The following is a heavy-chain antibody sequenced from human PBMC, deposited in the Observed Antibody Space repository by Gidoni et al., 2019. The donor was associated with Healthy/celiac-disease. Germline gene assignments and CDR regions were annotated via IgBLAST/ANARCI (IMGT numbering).Heavy chain of an antibody. V-gene: IGHV2-5*02. Sequence: QITLKESGPTLVTPTQTLTLTCTFSGFSLSTSGVGGGWIRQPPGKALEWLALIYWDDDMRYSPSLKSRLTITKDTSKNQVVLTMTNMDPVDTATYYCAHSGAVAGSGNYYYYGMDVWGQGTTVTVSS. J-gene: IGHJ6*02. D-gene: IGHD6-19*01. CDR2: IYWDDDM. CDR1: GFSLSTSGVG. CDR3: AHSGAVAGSGNYYYYGMDV.